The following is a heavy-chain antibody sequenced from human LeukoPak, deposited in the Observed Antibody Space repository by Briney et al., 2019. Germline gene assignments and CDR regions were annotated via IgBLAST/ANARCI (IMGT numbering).Heavy chain of an antibody. CDR3: AREGAYGSGSYYRNRYYYMDV. V-gene: IGHV3-74*01. CDR1: GFTFSSYW. D-gene: IGHD3-10*01. Sequence: GGSLRLSCAASGFTFSSYWMHWVRQAPGKGLVWVSRINSDGSSTSYADSVKGRFTISRDNAKNTLYLQMNSLRAEDTAVYYCAREGAYGSGSYYRNRYYYMDVWGKGTTVTVSS. CDR2: INSDGSST. J-gene: IGHJ6*03.